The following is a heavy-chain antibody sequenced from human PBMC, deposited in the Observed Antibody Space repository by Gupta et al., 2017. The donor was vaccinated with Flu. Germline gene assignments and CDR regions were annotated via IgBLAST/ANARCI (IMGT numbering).Heavy chain of an antibody. CDR3: ARVVGFGGSYIAAAGCGD. D-gene: IGHD6-13*01. V-gene: IGHV4-34*01. CDR1: GGSFSGYY. Sequence: QVQLQQWGAGLLKPSETLSLTCAVYGGSFSGYYWSWIRQPPGKGLEWIGDINHSGSTNYNKSLKRRGTISVDTSKKQFALKLGSVTAADSAVYYCARVVGFGGSYIAAAGCGDWGQGTMVTVSS. CDR2: INHSGST. J-gene: IGHJ4*02.